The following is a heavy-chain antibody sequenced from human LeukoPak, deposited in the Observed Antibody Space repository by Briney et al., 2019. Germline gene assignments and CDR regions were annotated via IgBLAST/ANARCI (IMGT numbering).Heavy chain of an antibody. CDR2: IIPIFGTA. CDR3: AREDDSSGYSTTAFDY. Sequence: ASVKVSCKASGGTFSSYAISWVRQAPGQGLEWMGGIIPIFGTANYAQKFQGRVTITADESTSTAYMELSSLRSEDTAVYYCAREDDSSGYSTTAFDYWGQGTLVTVSS. V-gene: IGHV1-69*13. CDR1: GGTFSSYA. J-gene: IGHJ4*02. D-gene: IGHD3-22*01.